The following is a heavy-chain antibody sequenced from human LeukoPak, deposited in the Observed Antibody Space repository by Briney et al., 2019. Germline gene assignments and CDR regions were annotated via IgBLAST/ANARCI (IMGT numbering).Heavy chain of an antibody. CDR3: ARGGPYSGYERYYYYYMDV. CDR1: GYTFTTYD. V-gene: IGHV1-69*13. Sequence: ASVKVSCKASGYTFTTYDINWVRQATGQGLEWMGGIIPIFGTASYAQKFQGRVTITADESTSTAYMELSSLRSEDTAVYYCARGGPYSGYERYYYYYMDVWGKGTTVTISS. J-gene: IGHJ6*03. D-gene: IGHD5-12*01. CDR2: IIPIFGTA.